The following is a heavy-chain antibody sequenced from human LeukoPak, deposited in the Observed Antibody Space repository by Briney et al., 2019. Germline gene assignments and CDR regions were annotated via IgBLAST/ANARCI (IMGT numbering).Heavy chain of an antibody. V-gene: IGHV4-39*01. CDR1: DGSISSSSYY. J-gene: IGHJ3*02. CDR2: IYYSGST. CDR3: ASRLERDAFDI. Sequence: SETLSLTCTVSDGSISSSSYYWAWIRQPPGKGLEWIGSIYYSGSTYFNPSLKSRVTISVDTSKSQLSLKLTSVTAADTAVYYCASRLERDAFDIWGQGTMVTVSS. D-gene: IGHD6-25*01.